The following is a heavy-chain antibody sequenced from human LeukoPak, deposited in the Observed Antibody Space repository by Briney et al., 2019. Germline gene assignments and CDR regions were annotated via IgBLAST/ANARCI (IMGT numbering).Heavy chain of an antibody. Sequence: PGGSLRLSCAASGFTFSSYAMSWVRQAPGKGLEWVSAISGSGGSTYYADSVKGRFTISRDNSKNTLYLQMNSLRAEDTAVYYCAKDHRACSSTSCYLPVDYWGQGTLVTVSS. CDR1: GFTFSSYA. J-gene: IGHJ4*02. CDR2: ISGSGGST. D-gene: IGHD2-2*01. V-gene: IGHV3-23*01. CDR3: AKDHRACSSTSCYLPVDY.